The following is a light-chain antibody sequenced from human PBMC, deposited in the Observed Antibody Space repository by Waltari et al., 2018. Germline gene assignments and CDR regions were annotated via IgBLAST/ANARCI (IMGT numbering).Light chain of an antibody. V-gene: IGKV1-33*01. CDR2: DAS. Sequence: DIQMTQSPSSLSASVGDRVTITCQASQDISNSLNWYQQKPEKAPKLLIYDASNLETGVPPRFSGSGSGTHFTFTISRLQPEDFATYYCQQYDIFPPYTFGQGTKVE. J-gene: IGKJ2*01. CDR1: QDISNS. CDR3: QQYDIFPPYT.